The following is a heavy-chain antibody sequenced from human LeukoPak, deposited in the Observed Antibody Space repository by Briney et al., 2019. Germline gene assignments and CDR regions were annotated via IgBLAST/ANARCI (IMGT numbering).Heavy chain of an antibody. V-gene: IGHV4-59*08. Sequence: PSETLSLTCTVSDGSISSYYWSWIRQPQGKGLEWIGYIYYSGSTNYNPSLKSRVTISVDTSKNQFSLRLTSVTAADTAVYYCARTGDTYLFDLWGRGTLVTVSS. J-gene: IGHJ2*01. CDR1: DGSISSYY. CDR3: ARTGDTYLFDL. D-gene: IGHD7-27*01. CDR2: IYYSGST.